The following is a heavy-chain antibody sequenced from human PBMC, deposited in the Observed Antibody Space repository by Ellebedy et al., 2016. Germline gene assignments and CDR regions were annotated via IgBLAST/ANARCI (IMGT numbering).Heavy chain of an antibody. CDR3: ASLTIPGGSDF. J-gene: IGHJ4*02. D-gene: IGHD3-3*01. Sequence: LRLXXTVSGGSINSGAYYWSWIRQPAGKGLEWIGRIYTSGSTIYNPSLKSRVTMSVDTSKNQFSLELRSVTAADTAVYFCASLTIPGGSDFWGQGTLVTVSS. CDR1: GGSINSGAYY. CDR2: IYTSGST. V-gene: IGHV4-61*02.